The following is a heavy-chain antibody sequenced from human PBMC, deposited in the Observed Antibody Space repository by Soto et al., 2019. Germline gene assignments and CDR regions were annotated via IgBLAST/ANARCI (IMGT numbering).Heavy chain of an antibody. D-gene: IGHD2-2*01. CDR3: ARERVVPAAIWFDP. J-gene: IGHJ5*02. CDR1: GYTFTSYD. CDR2: MNPNSGNT. V-gene: IGHV1-8*01. Sequence: ASVKVSCKASGYTFTSYDINWVRRATGQGLEWMGWMNPNSGNTGYAQKFQGRVTMTRNTSISTAYMELSSLRSEDTAVYYCARERVVPAAIWFDPWGQGTQVTVSS.